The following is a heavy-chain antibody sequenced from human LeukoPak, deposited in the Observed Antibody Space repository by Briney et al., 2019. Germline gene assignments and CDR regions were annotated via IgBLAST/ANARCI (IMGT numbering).Heavy chain of an antibody. CDR2: IYYSGST. V-gene: IGHV4-39*01. Sequence: PSETLSLTCTVSGGSISSSSYYWGWIRQPPGKGLEWIGSIYYSGSTYYNPSLKSRVTISVDTSKNQFSLKLSSVTAADTAVYYCLGVIAAAGTVDYWGQGTLVTVSS. CDR1: GGSISSSSYY. CDR3: LGVIAAAGTVDY. D-gene: IGHD6-13*01. J-gene: IGHJ4*02.